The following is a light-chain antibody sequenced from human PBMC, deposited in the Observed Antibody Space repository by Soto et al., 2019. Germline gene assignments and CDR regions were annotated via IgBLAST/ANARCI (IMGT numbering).Light chain of an antibody. CDR3: QQYDNLPPFT. CDR2: DAS. V-gene: IGKV1-33*01. Sequence: DIQMTQSPSSLSASVGDRVTITCQASQDISNYLNWYQQKPGKAPKLLIYDASNLETGVPSRFSGSGSGTDFTFTISSLQPEYIATYYCQQYDNLPPFTFGPGTKLDIK. J-gene: IGKJ3*01. CDR1: QDISNY.